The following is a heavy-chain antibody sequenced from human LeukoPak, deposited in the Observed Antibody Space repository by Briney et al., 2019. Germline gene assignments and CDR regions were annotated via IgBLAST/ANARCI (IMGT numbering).Heavy chain of an antibody. D-gene: IGHD6-19*01. CDR3: ARDRPGDLIAVAGRHGFDP. CDR1: GFTFSSYW. Sequence: PGGSLRLSCAASGFTFSSYWMSWVRQAPGKGLEWAANIKQDGSEKYYVDSVKGRFTISRDNAKNSLYLQMNSLRAEDTAVYYRARDRPGDLIAVAGRHGFDPWGQGTLVTVSS. V-gene: IGHV3-7*01. J-gene: IGHJ5*02. CDR2: IKQDGSEK.